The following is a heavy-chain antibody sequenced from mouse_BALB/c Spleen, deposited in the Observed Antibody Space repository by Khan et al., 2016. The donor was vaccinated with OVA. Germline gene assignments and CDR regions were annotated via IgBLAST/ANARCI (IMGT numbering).Heavy chain of an antibody. CDR1: GYSITSDYA. D-gene: IGHD2-10*02. CDR2: ISYSGNT. V-gene: IGHV3-2*02. CDR3: ARVYGGDFDY. Sequence: EVQLVESGPGLVKPSQSLSLTCTVTGYSITSDYAWNWIRQFPGNKLEWLGYISYSGNTNYNPSLKSRISVTRDTSKNQFFLQLNSVTTEDTATYYCARVYGGDFDYWGQGNTPT. J-gene: IGHJ2*01.